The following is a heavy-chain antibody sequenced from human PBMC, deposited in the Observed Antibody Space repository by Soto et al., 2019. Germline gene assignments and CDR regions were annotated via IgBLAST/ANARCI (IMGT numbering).Heavy chain of an antibody. CDR2: MNPNSGNT. CDR1: GYTFTSYY. D-gene: IGHD2-21*02. J-gene: IGHJ6*02. CDR3: AREATVVTLGYYYYYGMDV. Sequence: ASVKVSCKASGYTFTSYYINWVRQATGQGLEWMGWMNPNSGNTGYAQKFQGRVTMTRNTSISTAYMELSSLRSADTAVYYCAREATVVTLGYYYYYGMDVWGQGTTVTVSS. V-gene: IGHV1-8*01.